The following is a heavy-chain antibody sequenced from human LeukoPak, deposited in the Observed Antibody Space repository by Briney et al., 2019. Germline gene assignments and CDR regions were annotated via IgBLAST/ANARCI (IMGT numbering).Heavy chain of an antibody. CDR2: ISGSGGST. D-gene: IGHD1-7*01. CDR3: AKAMYNWNYGPLDY. CDR1: GFTFSSYA. V-gene: IGHV3-23*01. J-gene: IGHJ4*02. Sequence: GSLRLSCAASGFTFSSYAMSWVRQAPGKGLEWVSAISGSGGSTYYADSVKGRFTISRDNSKNTLYLQMNSLRAEDTAVYYCAKAMYNWNYGPLDYWGQGTLVTVSS.